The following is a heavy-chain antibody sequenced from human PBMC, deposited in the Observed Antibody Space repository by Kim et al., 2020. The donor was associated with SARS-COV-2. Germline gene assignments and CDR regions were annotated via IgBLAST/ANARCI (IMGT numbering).Heavy chain of an antibody. CDR2: IYTIGST. V-gene: IGHV4-4*07. Sequence: SETLSLTCTVSGGSISSYYWSWIRQPPGKGLEWIGRIYTIGSTNYNPSLKIRVTMSVDTSKNQFSLKLRSVTAAHTAVYYCARDHPPNDSFWCGYSMGYSWFDPWGQGTLVTVSS. J-gene: IGHJ5*02. CDR1: GGSISSYY. D-gene: IGHD3-3*01. CDR3: ARDHPPNDSFWCGYSMGYSWFDP.